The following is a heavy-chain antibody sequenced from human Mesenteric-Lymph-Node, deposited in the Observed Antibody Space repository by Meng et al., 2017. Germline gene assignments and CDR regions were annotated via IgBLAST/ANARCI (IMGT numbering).Heavy chain of an antibody. D-gene: IGHD2-2*01. V-gene: IGHV3-11*04. J-gene: IGHJ6*02. CDR1: GFTFNDYY. Sequence: GESLKISCAASGFTFNDYYMTWIRQAPGKGLEWISYISSSGSTIYHADSVKGRFTISRDNAKNSLYLQMNSLRAEDTAVYYCARDKTAYHYYYYGMDVWGQRTTVTVSS. CDR2: ISSSGSTI. CDR3: ARDKTAYHYYYYGMDV.